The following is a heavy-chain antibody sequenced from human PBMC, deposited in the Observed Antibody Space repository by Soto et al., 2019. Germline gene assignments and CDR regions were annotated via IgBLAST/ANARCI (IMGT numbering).Heavy chain of an antibody. V-gene: IGHV3-23*01. CDR3: AKVILPRLGYCSSTSCHEPYHYYYGMDV. D-gene: IGHD2-2*01. J-gene: IGHJ6*02. CDR2: ISCRGGST. CDR1: GFTYSSNA. Sequence: GESLRLSCAASGFTYSSNAMSWVRQAPGKGLEWVSGISCRGGSTYYADSVKGRFTISRDNSKNTLYLQMNSLRAEETAVYYCAKVILPRLGYCSSTSCHEPYHYYYGMDVWGQGTTVTVSS.